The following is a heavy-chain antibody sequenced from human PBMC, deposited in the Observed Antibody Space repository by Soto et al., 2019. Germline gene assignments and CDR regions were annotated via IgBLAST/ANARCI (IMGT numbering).Heavy chain of an antibody. J-gene: IGHJ6*02. CDR3: ARGAAAGADYGMDV. CDR1: GGSISSYY. Sequence: SETLSLTCTVSGGSISSYYWSWIRQPAGKGLEWIGRIYTSGGTNYNPSLKSRVTMSIDTSKKQFSLKLSSVTAADTAVYYCARGAAAGADYGMDVWGQGTKVTVYS. V-gene: IGHV4-4*07. D-gene: IGHD6-13*01. CDR2: IYTSGGT.